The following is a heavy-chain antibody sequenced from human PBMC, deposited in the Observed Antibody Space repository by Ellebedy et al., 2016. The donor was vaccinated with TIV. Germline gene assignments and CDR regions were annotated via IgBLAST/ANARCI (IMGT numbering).Heavy chain of an antibody. Sequence: ASVKVSCKASGYTFTTYYIHWVRQAPGQGLEWVGTLNPSTGGTSYAQKFQGRVTLTRDTSTSTAYMELSSLRSDDTAVYYCARGPYGGISVWHFDVWGRGTLVTVSS. CDR3: ARGPYGGISVWHFDV. D-gene: IGHD4-23*01. CDR2: LNPSTGGT. V-gene: IGHV1-46*01. CDR1: GYTFTTYY. J-gene: IGHJ2*01.